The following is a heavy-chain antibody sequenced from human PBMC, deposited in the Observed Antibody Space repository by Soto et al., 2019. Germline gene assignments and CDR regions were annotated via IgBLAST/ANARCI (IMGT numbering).Heavy chain of an antibody. J-gene: IGHJ6*02. CDR2: INAGNGNT. Sequence: ASVKVSCKASGYTFTSYAMHWVRQAPGQRPEWMGWINAGNGNTKYSQKFQGRVTITRDTSASTAYMELSSLRSEDTAVYYCAQLGYCSSTSCYDGIYYYYYGMDVWGQGTTVTVSS. D-gene: IGHD2-2*01. CDR1: GYTFTSYA. CDR3: AQLGYCSSTSCYDGIYYYYYGMDV. V-gene: IGHV1-3*01.